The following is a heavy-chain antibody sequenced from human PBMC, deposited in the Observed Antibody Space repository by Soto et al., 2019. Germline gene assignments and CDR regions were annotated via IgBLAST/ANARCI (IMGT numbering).Heavy chain of an antibody. CDR3: ARALPVSRYCISIDCPRSGMDV. J-gene: IGHJ6*02. V-gene: IGHV4-34*01. D-gene: IGHD2-2*01. CDR2: INHSGST. CDR1: SGSLSGYY. Sequence: SETLSLTCAVYSGSLSGYYWSWVRQPPGKGLEWIAEINHSGSTNYNPSLKRRVTISVDTSKNYFSLKLSFVTAADTAVYYCARALPVSRYCISIDCPRSGMDVWGQGTTVTVSS.